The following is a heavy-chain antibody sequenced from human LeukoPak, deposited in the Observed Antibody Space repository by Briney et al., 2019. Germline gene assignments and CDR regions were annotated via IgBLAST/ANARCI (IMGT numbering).Heavy chain of an antibody. D-gene: IGHD6-19*01. Sequence: GGSLRLSCAASGFTFSSYAMSWVRQAPGKGLEWVSGISGNGGSTYYADSVKGRFTLSRDNSKNTLYLQMNSLRAEDTAVYYCAKKAAVAGNWFDPWGQGTLVTVSS. J-gene: IGHJ5*02. CDR3: AKKAAVAGNWFDP. V-gene: IGHV3-23*01. CDR2: ISGNGGST. CDR1: GFTFSSYA.